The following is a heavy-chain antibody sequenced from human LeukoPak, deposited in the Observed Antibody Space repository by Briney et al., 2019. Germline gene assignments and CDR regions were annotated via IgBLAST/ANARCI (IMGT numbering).Heavy chain of an antibody. CDR3: ASPGYCSGSSCYSGYFQH. CDR1: EFTVSTNY. Sequence: GRSLRLSCAASEFTVSTNYMNWVRQAPGKGLEWVSVVYYDGNTYYADSVKGRFTISRDSSKNTLYLQMNSLRAEDTAVYYCASPGYCSGSSCYSGYFQHWGQGTLVTVSS. D-gene: IGHD2-15*01. J-gene: IGHJ1*01. CDR2: VYYDGNT. V-gene: IGHV3-53*01.